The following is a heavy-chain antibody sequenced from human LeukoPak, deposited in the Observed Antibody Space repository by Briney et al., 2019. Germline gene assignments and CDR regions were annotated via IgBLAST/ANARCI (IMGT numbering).Heavy chain of an antibody. V-gene: IGHV3-30-3*01. J-gene: IGHJ4*02. CDR1: GFTFSSYW. CDR3: VRDGSPNYGDYALFDN. CDR2: ISYDGSNK. D-gene: IGHD4-17*01. Sequence: GGSLRLSCAASGFTFSSYWMNWVRQAPGKGLEWVAVISYDGSNKYYADSVKGRFTISRDNTKNSLFLQTNSLRVEDTAVYYCVRDGSPNYGDYALFDNWGQGTLVTVSS.